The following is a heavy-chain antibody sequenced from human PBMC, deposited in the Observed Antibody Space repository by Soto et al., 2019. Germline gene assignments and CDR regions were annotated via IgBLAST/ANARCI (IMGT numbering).Heavy chain of an antibody. CDR2: IYYSGST. CDR1: GGSINNGDYY. J-gene: IGHJ4*02. Sequence: TLSLTCTVSGGSINNGDYYWSWIRQPPEKGLEWIGYIYYSGSTYYNPSLKSRVTISIDTSMNQFSLNLNSVTAADTAVYYCARHLPYCGGDRYSLAYWGQGTLVTVSS. CDR3: ARHLPYCGGDRYSLAY. V-gene: IGHV4-30-4*01. D-gene: IGHD2-21*02.